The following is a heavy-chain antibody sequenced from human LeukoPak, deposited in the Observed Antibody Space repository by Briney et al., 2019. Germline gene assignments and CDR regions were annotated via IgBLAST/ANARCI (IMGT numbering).Heavy chain of an antibody. CDR1: GFTFSNYD. J-gene: IGHJ4*02. CDR3: ARGSGPGVTAIDS. CDR2: FHTDGST. Sequence: GGSLRLSCAASGFTFSNYDMHWVRQAPGKGLEWVSAFHTDGSTQYLGSVKGRFTISREDATNSLYLQMNTLRAGDTAVYYCARGSGPGVTAIDSWGQGTLVIVSS. D-gene: IGHD2-21*02. V-gene: IGHV3-13*01.